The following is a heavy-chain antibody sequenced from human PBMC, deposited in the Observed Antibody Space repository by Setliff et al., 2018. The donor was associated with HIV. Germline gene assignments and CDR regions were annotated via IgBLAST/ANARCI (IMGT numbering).Heavy chain of an antibody. V-gene: IGHV3-49*03. J-gene: IGHJ4*02. CDR1: GFTFGDYP. CDR2: IRGKPNGGTT. CDR3: TRDRRGSSSWSGYNGGFDY. Sequence: GGSLRLSCTASGFTFGDYPVNWFRQAPGKGLEWVGFIRGKPNGGTTDYAASVKGRFTISRDDAKTIAYLHMNSLTTDDTAVYFCTRDRRGSSSWSGYNGGFDYWGQGTLVTVSS. D-gene: IGHD3-3*01.